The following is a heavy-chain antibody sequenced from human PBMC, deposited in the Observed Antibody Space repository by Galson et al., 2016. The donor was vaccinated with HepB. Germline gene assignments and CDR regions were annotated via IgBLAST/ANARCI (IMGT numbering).Heavy chain of an antibody. J-gene: IGHJ3*02. CDR2: IYYSGST. Sequence: SETLSLTCSVSGVSVSSSNYYWGWIRQPPGKGLEWIGSIYYSGSTYHNPSLNSRVTISADTSRNQFSLRLSSVTAADTAVYYCARFIVGASPSVCRRCDGFDIWGPGSMVTVSS. D-gene: IGHD1-26*01. CDR3: ARFIVGASPSVCRRCDGFDI. CDR1: GVSVSSSNYY. V-gene: IGHV4-39*01.